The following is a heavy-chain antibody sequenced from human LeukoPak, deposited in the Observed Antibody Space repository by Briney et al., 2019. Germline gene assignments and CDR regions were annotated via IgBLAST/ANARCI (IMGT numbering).Heavy chain of an antibody. CDR2: ISAYNGNT. CDR3: ARTYDSSGYYDPYYFDY. D-gene: IGHD3-22*01. CDR1: GYTFTSYG. Sequence: GASVKVSCKASGYTFTSYGISWEQQAPGQGLEWMGWISAYNGNTNYAQKLQGRVTMTTDTSTSTAYMELRSLRSDDTAVYYCARTYDSSGYYDPYYFDYWGQGTLVTVSS. J-gene: IGHJ4*02. V-gene: IGHV1-18*01.